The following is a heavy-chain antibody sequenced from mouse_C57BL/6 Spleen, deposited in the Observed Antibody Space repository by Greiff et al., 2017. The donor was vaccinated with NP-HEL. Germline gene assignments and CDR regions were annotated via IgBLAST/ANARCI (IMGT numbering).Heavy chain of an antibody. Sequence: EVKLQESGPVLVKPGASVKMSCKASGYTFTDYYMNWVKQSHGKSLEWIGVINPYNGGTSYNQKFKGKATLTVDKSSSTAYMELNSLTSEDSAVYYCARGDWYFDVWGTGTTVTVSS. CDR1: GYTFTDYY. CDR3: ARGDWYFDV. J-gene: IGHJ1*03. CDR2: INPYNGGT. V-gene: IGHV1-19*01.